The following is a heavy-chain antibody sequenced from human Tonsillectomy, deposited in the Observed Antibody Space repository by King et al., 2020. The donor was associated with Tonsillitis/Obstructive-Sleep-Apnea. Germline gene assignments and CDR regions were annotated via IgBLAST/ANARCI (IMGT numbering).Heavy chain of an antibody. Sequence: VQLQESGPGLVKPSQTLSLTCTVSGGSISSGGSYWSWIRQHPGKGLEWIGYISYSGNTYYNTSLKSRLTISLDTSKNQFSLKLTSVTAADTAVYYCANTTPPYYYYLDVWGKGTTVTVSS. CDR2: ISYSGNT. J-gene: IGHJ6*03. V-gene: IGHV4-31*03. CDR3: ANTTPPYYYYLDV. CDR1: GGSISSGGSY. D-gene: IGHD1-1*01.